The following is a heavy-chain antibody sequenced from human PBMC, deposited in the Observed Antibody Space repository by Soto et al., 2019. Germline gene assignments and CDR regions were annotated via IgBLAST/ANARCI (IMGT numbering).Heavy chain of an antibody. Sequence: PSETLSLTCTVSGGSISSSSYYWGWIRQPPGKGLEWIGSIYYSGSTYYNPSLKSRVTISVDTSKNQFSLKLSSVTAADTAVYYCARRTERYCISTSCYAGNWFDPWGQGTLVTVSS. CDR1: GGSISSSSYY. CDR3: ARRTERYCISTSCYAGNWFDP. V-gene: IGHV4-39*01. J-gene: IGHJ5*02. D-gene: IGHD2-2*01. CDR2: IYYSGST.